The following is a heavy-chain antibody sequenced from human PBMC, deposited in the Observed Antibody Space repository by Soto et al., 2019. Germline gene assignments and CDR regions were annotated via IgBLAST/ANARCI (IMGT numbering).Heavy chain of an antibody. CDR3: ARGNIVGATTDYYYGMDV. CDR1: GYTFTSYG. D-gene: IGHD1-26*01. J-gene: IGHJ6*02. V-gene: IGHV1-18*01. Sequence: VKVSCKASGYTFTSYGISWVRQAPGQGLEWMGWISAYNGNTNYAQKLQGRVTMTTDTSTSTAYMELRSLRSDDTAVYYCARGNIVGATTDYYYGMDVWGQGTTVTVSS. CDR2: ISAYNGNT.